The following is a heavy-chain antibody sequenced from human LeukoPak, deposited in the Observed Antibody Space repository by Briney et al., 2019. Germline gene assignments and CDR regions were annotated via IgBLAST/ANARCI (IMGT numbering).Heavy chain of an antibody. J-gene: IGHJ4*02. D-gene: IGHD3-22*01. V-gene: IGHV1-2*02. CDR1: GYTFTAYY. CDR2: INPNSGGT. Sequence: ASVKVSCKASGYTFTAYYKHWVRQAPGQGLQWMGWINPNSGGTNYAQKFQGRVTMTRDTSISTAYMELSSLRSDDTAVYYCARTVYYDSSGSHDCWGQGTLVTVSS. CDR3: ARTVYYDSSGSHDC.